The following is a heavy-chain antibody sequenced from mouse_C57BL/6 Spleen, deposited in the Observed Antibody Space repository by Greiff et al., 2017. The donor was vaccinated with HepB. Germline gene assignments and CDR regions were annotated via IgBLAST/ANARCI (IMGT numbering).Heavy chain of an antibody. Sequence: EVKLQESGEGLVKPGGSLKLSCAASGFTFSSYAMSWVRQTPEKRLEWVAYISSGGDYIYYADTVKGRFTISRDNARNTLYLQMSSLKSEDTAMYYCTRAGYSLYAMDYWGQGTSVTVSS. CDR1: GFTFSSYA. J-gene: IGHJ4*01. CDR3: TRAGYSLYAMDY. CDR2: ISSGGDYI. D-gene: IGHD2-14*01. V-gene: IGHV5-9-1*02.